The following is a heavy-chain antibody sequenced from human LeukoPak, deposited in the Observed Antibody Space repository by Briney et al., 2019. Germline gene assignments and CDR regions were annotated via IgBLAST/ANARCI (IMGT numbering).Heavy chain of an antibody. CDR3: ARSSLIAVSGYYFDY. CDR1: GVSTSSYY. CDR2: IYYSVTT. J-gene: IGHJ4*02. D-gene: IGHD6-19*01. Sequence: SETLSLTCTVSGVSTSSYYWSWIRQPPGKGLEWVGSIYYSVTTNYNPSLRSRVTISVDTSKNQFSLTLSSVTAADTAVYFCARSSLIAVSGYYFDYWGQGTLVTVSS. V-gene: IGHV4-59*01.